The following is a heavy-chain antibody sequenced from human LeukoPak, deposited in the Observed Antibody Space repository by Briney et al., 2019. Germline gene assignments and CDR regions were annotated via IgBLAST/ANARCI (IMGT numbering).Heavy chain of an antibody. V-gene: IGHV4-38-2*02. J-gene: IGHJ4*02. CDR2: IYHSGTT. CDR3: ARARFDY. D-gene: IGHD6-6*01. CDR1: GYSISSGYY. Sequence: SETLSLTCIVSGYSISSGYYWGWIRQPPGKGLEWIGSIYHSGTTYYNPSLKSRVTISVDTSKNRISLKLSSVTAADTAVYYCARARFDYWGQGTLVIVSS.